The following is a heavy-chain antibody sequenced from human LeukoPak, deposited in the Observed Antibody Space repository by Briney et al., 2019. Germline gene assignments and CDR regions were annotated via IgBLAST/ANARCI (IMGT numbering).Heavy chain of an antibody. CDR3: ARENNGGNSGYYYYGMDV. CDR2: FDPEDGET. Sequence: ASVKVSCKVSGYTLTELSMHWVRQAPGKGPEWMGGFDPEDGETIYAQKFQGRVTMTEDTSTDTAYMELSSLRSEDTAVYYCARENNGGNSGYYYYGMDVWGQGTTVTVSS. CDR1: GYTLTELS. V-gene: IGHV1-24*01. D-gene: IGHD4-23*01. J-gene: IGHJ6*02.